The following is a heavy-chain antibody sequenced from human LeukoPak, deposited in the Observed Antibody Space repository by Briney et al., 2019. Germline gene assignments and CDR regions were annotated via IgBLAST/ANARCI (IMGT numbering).Heavy chain of an antibody. Sequence: SGGSLRLSCAASGFTFSSYAMSWVRQAPGKGLEWVSAISGSGGSTYYADSVKGRFTISRDNSKNTLYLQMNSLRAEDTAAYYCARSRRVGGVIVPFDYWGQGTLVTVSS. CDR1: GFTFSSYA. CDR3: ARSRRVGGVIVPFDY. J-gene: IGHJ4*02. CDR2: ISGSGGST. V-gene: IGHV3-23*01. D-gene: IGHD3-16*02.